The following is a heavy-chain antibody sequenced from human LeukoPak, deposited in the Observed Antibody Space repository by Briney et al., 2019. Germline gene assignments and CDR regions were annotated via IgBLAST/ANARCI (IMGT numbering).Heavy chain of an antibody. Sequence: PGGSLRLSCAVSGLTFSSYAMHWVRQAPGKGLEWVAVISYDGSNKYYADSVKGRFTISRDNSKNTLYLQMNSLRAEDTAVYYCASKIIFGSFDYWGQGTLVTVSS. V-gene: IGHV3-30*04. D-gene: IGHD3-3*01. CDR1: GLTFSSYA. CDR2: ISYDGSNK. J-gene: IGHJ4*02. CDR3: ASKIIFGSFDY.